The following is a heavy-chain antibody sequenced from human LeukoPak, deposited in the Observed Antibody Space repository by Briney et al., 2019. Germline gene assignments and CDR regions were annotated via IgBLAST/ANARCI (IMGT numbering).Heavy chain of an antibody. J-gene: IGHJ4*02. CDR1: GFTFSSYG. CDR2: ISYDGSNK. V-gene: IGHV3-30*18. D-gene: IGHD3-10*01. CDR3: AKYGSGSYYTDY. Sequence: GRSLRVSCAASGFTFSSYGMHWVRQALGKGLEWVAVISYDGSNKYYADSVKGRFTISRDNSKNTLYLQMNSLRAGDTAVYYCAKYGSGSYYTDYWGQGTLVTVSS.